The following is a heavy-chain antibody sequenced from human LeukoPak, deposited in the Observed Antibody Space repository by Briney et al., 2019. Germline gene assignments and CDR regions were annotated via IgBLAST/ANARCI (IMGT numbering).Heavy chain of an antibody. D-gene: IGHD5-24*01. CDR2: INSDGSST. Sequence: GGSLRLSCAASGFTFSSYWMHWVRQAPGKGLVWVSRINSDGSSTSYADSVKGRFTISRDNAKNTLYLQMNSLRTEDTAVYYCARAGFIEGEMATIYYYYMDVWGKGTTVTVSS. CDR1: GFTFSSYW. V-gene: IGHV3-74*01. CDR3: ARAGFIEGEMATIYYYYMDV. J-gene: IGHJ6*03.